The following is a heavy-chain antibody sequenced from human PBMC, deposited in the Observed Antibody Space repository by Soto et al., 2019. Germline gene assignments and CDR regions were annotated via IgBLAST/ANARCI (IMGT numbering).Heavy chain of an antibody. V-gene: IGHV1-18*01. CDR1: GYTFTSYG. CDR2: ISAYNGNT. CDR3: ARDTSWDYDILTGALDY. Sequence: ASVKVCCKASGYTFTSYGISWVRQAPGQGLEWMGWISAYNGNTNYAQKLQGRVTMTTDTSTSTAYMELRSLRSDDTAVYYCARDTSWDYDILTGALDYWGQGTLVTVSS. J-gene: IGHJ4*02. D-gene: IGHD3-9*01.